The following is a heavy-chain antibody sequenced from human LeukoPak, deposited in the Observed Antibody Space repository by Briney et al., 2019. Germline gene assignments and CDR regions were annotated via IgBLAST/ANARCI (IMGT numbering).Heavy chain of an antibody. CDR3: ARHPPWPYLDLYYYYGMDV. CDR1: GDSVSSNSAA. V-gene: IGHV6-1*01. CDR2: TYYRSKWKN. J-gene: IGHJ6*02. D-gene: IGHD1-1*01. Sequence: SQTLSLTCAISGDSVSSNSAAWNWIRQSPSRGLEWLGRTYYRSKWKNDYAVSVKSRITINPDTSKNQFSLQLNSVTPDDTAVYYCARHPPWPYLDLYYYYGMDVWGQGTTVTVSS.